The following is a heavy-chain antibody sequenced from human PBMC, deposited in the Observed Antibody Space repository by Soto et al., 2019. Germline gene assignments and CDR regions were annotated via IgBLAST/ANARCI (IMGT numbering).Heavy chain of an antibody. Sequence: SETLSLTCTVSGGSISSYYWSWIRQPPGKGLEWIGYIYYSGSTNYNPSLKSRVTISVDTSKNQFSLKLSSVTAADTAVYYCATTGYCSGGSCSPSLYDYYYLDDWGQGTPVTVSS. CDR1: GGSISSYY. V-gene: IGHV4-59*01. J-gene: IGHJ4*02. D-gene: IGHD2-15*01. CDR2: IYYSGST. CDR3: ATTGYCSGGSCSPSLYDYYYLDD.